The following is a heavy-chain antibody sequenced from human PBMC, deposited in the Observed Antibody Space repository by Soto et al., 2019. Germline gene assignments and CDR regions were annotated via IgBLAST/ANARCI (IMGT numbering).Heavy chain of an antibody. CDR2: IYYSGST. CDR1: GGSISSYY. D-gene: IGHD4-17*01. CDR3: ASLDYPMLDY. J-gene: IGHJ4*02. V-gene: IGHV4-59*01. Sequence: QVQLQESGPGLVKPSETLSLTCTVSGGSISSYYWSWIRQPPGKGLEWIGYIYYSGSTNYNPSLKSRFSMAVDTAKNLFPLKTSFVTVADTAVDYCASLDYPMLDYWGRRSLLTVSS.